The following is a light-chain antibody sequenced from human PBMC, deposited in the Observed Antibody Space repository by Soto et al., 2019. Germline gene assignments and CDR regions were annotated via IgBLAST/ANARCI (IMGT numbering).Light chain of an antibody. V-gene: IGKV1-5*01. CDR2: GAS. CDR1: QSIRHY. J-gene: IGKJ1*01. Sequence: DIQMTQSPPTLSASVGDRVNITCRASQSIRHYLAWYQQMPGKAPKHLIYGASTLQSGVPSRFSGSGSGTEFTLTISSLQPDDFGTYFCQHHNSYSQTFGQGTKVEIK. CDR3: QHHNSYSQT.